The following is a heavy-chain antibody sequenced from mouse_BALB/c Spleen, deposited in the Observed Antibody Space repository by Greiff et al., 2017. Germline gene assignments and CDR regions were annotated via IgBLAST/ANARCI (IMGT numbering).Heavy chain of an antibody. J-gene: IGHJ3*01. CDR3: AIRGTLYYGSSYGFAY. Sequence: EVKLMESGPGLVKPSQSLSLTCTVTGYSITSDYAWNWIRQLPGNKLEWMGYISYSGSTSYNPSLKSRISITRDTSKNQFFLQLNSVTTEDTATYYCAIRGTLYYGSSYGFAYWGQGTLVTVSA. D-gene: IGHD1-1*01. V-gene: IGHV3-2*02. CDR2: ISYSGST. CDR1: GYSITSDYA.